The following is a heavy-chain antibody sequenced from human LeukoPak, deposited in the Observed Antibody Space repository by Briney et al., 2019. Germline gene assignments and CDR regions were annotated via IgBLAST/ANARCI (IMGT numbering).Heavy chain of an antibody. D-gene: IGHD6-13*01. CDR1: GFIVSSNH. CDR2: SYSGADT. J-gene: IGHJ4*02. V-gene: IGHV3-53*01. Sequence: GGSLRLSCAASGFIVSSNHMSWVRQAPGQGLEWVSISYSGADTYYADSVKGRFTVSRYNSKNTVYLQMNSRRAEDTAVYYCARGAAGGSGGIDYWGQGTLVTVSS. CDR3: ARGAAGGSGGIDY.